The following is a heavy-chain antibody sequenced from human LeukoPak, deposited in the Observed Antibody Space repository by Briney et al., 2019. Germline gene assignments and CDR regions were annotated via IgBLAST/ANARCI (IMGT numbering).Heavy chain of an antibody. CDR1: GGSISSYY. D-gene: IGHD6-19*01. CDR3: ARGNRGTYSSGWYGSWFDP. Sequence: SETLSLTCTVSGGSISSYYWSWIRQPPGKGLEWIGYIYYSGSTNYNPSLKSRVTISVDTSKNQFSLKLSSVTAADTAVYYCARGNRGTYSSGWYGSWFDPWGQGTLVAVSS. J-gene: IGHJ5*02. CDR2: IYYSGST. V-gene: IGHV4-59*13.